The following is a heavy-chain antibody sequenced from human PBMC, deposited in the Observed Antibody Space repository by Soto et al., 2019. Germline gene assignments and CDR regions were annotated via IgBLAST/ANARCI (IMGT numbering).Heavy chain of an antibody. CDR3: AHRPNGIQLWLKNYDAFDI. D-gene: IGHD5-18*01. V-gene: IGHV2-5*02. J-gene: IGHJ3*02. CDR1: GFSLSTSGVG. CDR2: IYWDDDK. Sequence: QITLKESGPTLVKPTQTLTLTCTFSGFSLSTSGVGVGWIRQPPGKALEWLALIYWDDDKRYSPSLKSRLTITNDTSKNQVVLTMTNMDPVDTATYYCAHRPNGIQLWLKNYDAFDIWGQGTMVTVSS.